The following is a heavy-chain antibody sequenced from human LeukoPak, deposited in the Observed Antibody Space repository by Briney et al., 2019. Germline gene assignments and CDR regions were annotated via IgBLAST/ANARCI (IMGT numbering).Heavy chain of an antibody. CDR3: AKDIHMSWIQLSYYFDY. Sequence: GGSLRLPCAASGFTFSRHAMGWVRQAPGKGLEWVAVISYDGSNKYYADSVKGRFTISRDNSKNTLYPQMNSLRAEDTAVYYCAKDIHMSWIQLSYYFDYWGQGTLVTVSS. CDR2: ISYDGSNK. CDR1: GFTFSRHA. J-gene: IGHJ4*02. D-gene: IGHD5-18*01. V-gene: IGHV3-30*18.